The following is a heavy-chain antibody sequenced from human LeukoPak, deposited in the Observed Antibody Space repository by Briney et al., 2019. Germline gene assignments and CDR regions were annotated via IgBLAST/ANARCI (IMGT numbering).Heavy chain of an antibody. D-gene: IGHD2-15*01. CDR1: GLTFSIAW. J-gene: IGHJ4*02. Sequence: GGSLTLLCAASGLTFSIAWMRCARHARGGAVECVVCIKSKTDCGTTDYAGSVKGRFTMSTDESKNTLYLQMNSLKTEDTAVFYCNTRGAVGYCSGGSCATLFFIDYWGQGTLVTVSS. CDR3: NTRGAVGYCSGGSCATLFFIDY. V-gene: IGHV3-15*01. CDR2: IKSKTDCGTT.